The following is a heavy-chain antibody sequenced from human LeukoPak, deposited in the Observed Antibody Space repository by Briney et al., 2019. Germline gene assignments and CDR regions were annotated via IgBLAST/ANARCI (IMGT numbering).Heavy chain of an antibody. CDR3: ARQRMTTVTTLPFDS. J-gene: IGHJ4*02. CDR2: IDWDDDK. Sequence: SGPALVKPTQTLRLTCTASGFSLSTSGMCVSWIRPPPGKALGWLARIDWDDDKYYSTSLKTRLTISKDTSKNQVVLTMTNMDPVDTATYYCARQRMTTVTTLPFDSWGQGILVTVSS. CDR1: GFSLSTSGMC. V-gene: IGHV2-70*11. D-gene: IGHD4-17*01.